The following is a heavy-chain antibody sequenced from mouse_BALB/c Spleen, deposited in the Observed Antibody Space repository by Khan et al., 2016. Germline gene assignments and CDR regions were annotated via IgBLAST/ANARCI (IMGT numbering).Heavy chain of an antibody. D-gene: IGHD2-4*01. Sequence: QVRLQQSGPGLVAPSQSLSITCTVSGFSLTTSGVHWIRQPPGKGLDWLGVIWAGGSTDYNSALMSRLTITKDNSQNQVFLKMNSLQTDDTAQYYCARDDQDYDAWFASWGQGTLVTVSA. J-gene: IGHJ3*01. V-gene: IGHV2-9*02. CDR3: ARDDQDYDAWFAS. CDR2: IWAGGST. CDR1: GFSLTTSG.